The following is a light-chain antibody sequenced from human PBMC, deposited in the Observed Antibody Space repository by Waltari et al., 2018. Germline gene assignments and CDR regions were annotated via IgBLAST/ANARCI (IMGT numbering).Light chain of an antibody. CDR3: ASYTSANTVV. CDR1: SSDIGGHDA. CDR2: AVS. J-gene: IGLJ3*02. V-gene: IGLV2-14*01. Sequence: QSALTQPASVSGSPGQSITISCIGTSSDIGGHDAVSWYRQKPGKAPELTVYAVSSRPFAMSTSGSGSKSGDTASLTISGLQADDEGDYYCASYTSANTVVFGGGTKLTVL.